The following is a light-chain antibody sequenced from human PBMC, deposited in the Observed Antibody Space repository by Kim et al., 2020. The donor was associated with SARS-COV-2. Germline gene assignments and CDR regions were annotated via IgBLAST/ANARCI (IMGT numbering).Light chain of an antibody. J-gene: IGLJ2*01. CDR1: IIATYS. V-gene: IGLV3-21*04. CDR3: QVWDSTNDRGI. CDR2: FDT. Sequence: SYDLTQPPSVSVAPGKTARITCGGNIIATYSVHWYQQKPGQAPVLVIYFDTDRPSGIPERFSGSNSGNTATLTISRVEAGDEADYYCQVWDSTNDRGIFG.